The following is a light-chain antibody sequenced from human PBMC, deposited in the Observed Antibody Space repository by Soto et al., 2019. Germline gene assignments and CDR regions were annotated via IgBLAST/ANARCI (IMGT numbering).Light chain of an antibody. CDR2: DVS. V-gene: IGLV2-8*01. Sequence: QSVLTQPPSASGSPGQSVAISCTGTSSDVGGYDYVSWYQQHPGKAPKLMIYDVSKRPSGVPDRFSGSKSGNTASLTVSGLQAEDEADYYCSSYAGTYIVFGTGTQLTVL. J-gene: IGLJ1*01. CDR3: SSYAGTYIV. CDR1: SSDVGGYDY.